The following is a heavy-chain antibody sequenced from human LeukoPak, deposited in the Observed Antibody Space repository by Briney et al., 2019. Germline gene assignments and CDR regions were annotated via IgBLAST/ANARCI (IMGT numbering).Heavy chain of an antibody. CDR2: INPNSGDT. CDR1: GYTFTGYY. Sequence: ASVKVSCKASGYTFTGYYMHWVRQAPGPGLEWMAWINPNSGDTKYAQQFQDRVTMTRDTSINAAYMELSRLRSDDTAIYYCARGSILTGAKGAFDIWGQGTMVTVSS. CDR3: ARGSILTGAKGAFDI. J-gene: IGHJ3*02. D-gene: IGHD3-9*01. V-gene: IGHV1-2*02.